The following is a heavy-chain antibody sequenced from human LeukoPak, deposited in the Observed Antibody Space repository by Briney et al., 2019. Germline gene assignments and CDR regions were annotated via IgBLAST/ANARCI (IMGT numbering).Heavy chain of an antibody. CDR3: ARNIGGSSDISVVFDY. Sequence: SQTLSLTCAISGDRVSSNSAAWNWIRQSPSRGLEWLGRTYYRSKWYNDYAVFVKSRITINADTSKNQFSLQLNSVTPEDTAVYYCARNIGGSSDISVVFDYWGQGTLVTVSS. CDR1: GDRVSSNSAA. D-gene: IGHD6-19*01. CDR2: TYYRSKWYN. J-gene: IGHJ4*02. V-gene: IGHV6-1*01.